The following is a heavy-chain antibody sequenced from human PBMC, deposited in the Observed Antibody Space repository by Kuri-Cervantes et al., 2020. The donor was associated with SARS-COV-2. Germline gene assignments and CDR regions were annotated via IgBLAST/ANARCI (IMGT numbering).Heavy chain of an antibody. D-gene: IGHD2-15*01. CDR3: TRDRGYCSGGGCYSTGFSFDY. Sequence: GESLKISCVASGFRFSNYNLNWVRQAPGKGLEWVSTISSGSDYIYYGDSVKGRFTISRDNAENSLYLQMNSLGVGDTAVYYCTRDRGYCSGGGCYSTGFSFDYWGQGALVTVSS. J-gene: IGHJ4*02. V-gene: IGHV3-21*01. CDR2: ISSGSDYI. CDR1: GFRFSNYN.